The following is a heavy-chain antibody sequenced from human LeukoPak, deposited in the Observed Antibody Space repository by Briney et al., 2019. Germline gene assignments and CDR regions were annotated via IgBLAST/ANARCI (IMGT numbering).Heavy chain of an antibody. J-gene: IGHJ4*02. CDR1: GFTLRDYY. V-gene: IGHV3-11*01. D-gene: IGHD6-13*01. Sequence: GGSLRLPCAASGFTLRDYYMSWIRQAPGKGLEGGSYISRSGSTIYYAGSVKGRLTMSRVNAKNSLYLEMNSLRAGDTAVYYCARSWRPVGLFDYWGEGTLVSVSS. CDR2: ISRSGSTI. CDR3: ARSWRPVGLFDY.